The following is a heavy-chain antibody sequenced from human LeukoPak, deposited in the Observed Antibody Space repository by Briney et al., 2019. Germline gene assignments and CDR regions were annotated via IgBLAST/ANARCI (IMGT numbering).Heavy chain of an antibody. CDR2: ISWNSDFI. Sequence: QTGGSLRLSCAASGFNFDDYTMHWVRQPPGKGLEWVSGISWNSDFIVYGDSVKGRFTISRDNAKNSLYLQMNSLRAEDTALYYCAKSHGAGRYYPLEYCGQGTLLTVSS. J-gene: IGHJ4*02. CDR1: GFNFDDYT. D-gene: IGHD3-10*01. V-gene: IGHV3-9*01. CDR3: AKSHGAGRYYPLEY.